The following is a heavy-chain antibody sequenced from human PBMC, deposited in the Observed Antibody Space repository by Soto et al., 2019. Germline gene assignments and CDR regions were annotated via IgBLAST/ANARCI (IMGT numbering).Heavy chain of an antibody. CDR2: ISYDGSNK. Sequence: QVQLVESGGGVVQPGRSLRLSCAASGFTFSSYAMHWVRRAPGKGLEWVAVISYDGSNKYYADSVKGRFTISRDNSKNTLYLQMNSLRAEDTAVYYCARGPRYYWYFDLWGRGTLVTVSS. CDR1: GFTFSSYA. J-gene: IGHJ2*01. CDR3: ARGPRYYWYFDL. V-gene: IGHV3-30-3*01.